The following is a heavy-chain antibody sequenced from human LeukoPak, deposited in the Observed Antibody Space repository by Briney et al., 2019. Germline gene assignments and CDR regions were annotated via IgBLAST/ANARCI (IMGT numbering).Heavy chain of an antibody. V-gene: IGHV4-38-2*02. J-gene: IGHJ4*02. Sequence: SETLSLTCTVSGYSISSGYYWGWIRQPPGKGLEWIGSIYHSGSTYYNPSLKSRVTISVDTSKNQFSLKLSSVTAADTAVYYCARQLLYCSSTSCFFDYWGQGTLVTVSS. CDR2: IYHSGST. CDR1: GYSISSGYY. CDR3: ARQLLYCSSTSCFFDY. D-gene: IGHD2-2*01.